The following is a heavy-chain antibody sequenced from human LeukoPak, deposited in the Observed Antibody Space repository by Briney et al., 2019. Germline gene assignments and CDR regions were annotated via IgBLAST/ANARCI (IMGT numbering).Heavy chain of an antibody. J-gene: IGHJ1*01. CDR3: ARSPNLVDSSSWYLREPEYFQH. CDR2: IIPILGIA. V-gene: IGHV1-69*04. D-gene: IGHD6-13*01. CDR1: GGTFSSYA. Sequence: GSSVKVSCKASGGTFSSYAISWVRQAPGQGLEWMGRIIPILGIANYAQKFQGRVTITADKSTSTAYMELSSLRSEDTAVYYCARSPNLVDSSSWYLREPEYFQHWGQGTLVTVSS.